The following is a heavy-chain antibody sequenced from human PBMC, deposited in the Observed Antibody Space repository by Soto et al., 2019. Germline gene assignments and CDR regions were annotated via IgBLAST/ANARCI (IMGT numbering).Heavy chain of an antibody. CDR2: IYYSGST. CDR3: ARGVDIVVVTAITYYFDY. CDR1: GGSISSGGYY. V-gene: IGHV4-31*03. D-gene: IGHD2-21*02. J-gene: IGHJ4*02. Sequence: QVQLQESGPGLVKPSQTLSLTCTVSGGSISSGGYYWSWIRQHPGKGLEWIGYIYYSGSTYYNPSLKCRVTISVDTSKNQFSLKLSSVTAADTAVYYCARGVDIVVVTAITYYFDYWGQGTLVTVSS.